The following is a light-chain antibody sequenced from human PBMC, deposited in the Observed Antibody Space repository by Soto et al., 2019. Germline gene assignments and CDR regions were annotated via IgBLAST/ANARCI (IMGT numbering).Light chain of an antibody. V-gene: IGKV1-6*01. Sequence: AIQMTQSPSSLSASVGDRVTISCRGSQAIRNDLGWYQQKPGKAPNLLIYGASSLESGVPSRFSGSGSGTDFTLTISSLQPEDFATYYCLQDNNYPWTFGQGTKVEI. CDR3: LQDNNYPWT. CDR2: GAS. CDR1: QAIRND. J-gene: IGKJ1*01.